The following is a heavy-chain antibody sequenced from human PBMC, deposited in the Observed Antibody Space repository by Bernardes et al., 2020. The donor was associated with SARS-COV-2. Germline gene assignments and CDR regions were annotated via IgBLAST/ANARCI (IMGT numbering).Heavy chain of an antibody. V-gene: IGHV3-74*01. CDR3: ARGALSGTYGVGDY. J-gene: IGHJ4*02. CDR2: IKTDGSST. D-gene: IGHD1-26*01. CDR1: GFTFSTYW. Sequence: GGSLRLSCEASGFTFSTYWMHWVRQVPGKGLVWVSRIKTDGSSTSYADSVKGRFTISRDNAKNTLYLQMNSLRVEDTAVYYCARGALSGTYGVGDYWGQGTLVTVSS.